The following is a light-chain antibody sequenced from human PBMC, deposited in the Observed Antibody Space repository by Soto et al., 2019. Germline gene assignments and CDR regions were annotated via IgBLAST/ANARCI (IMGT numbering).Light chain of an antibody. J-gene: IGLJ2*01. CDR3: QAWHSSTVV. V-gene: IGLV3-1*01. CDR2: QDS. CDR1: KLGDKY. Sequence: SYELTQPPSVSVSPGQTASITSSGDKLGDKYACWYQQKPGQSPVLVIYQDSKWPSGIPERFSGSNSGNTATLTISGTQAMDEADYSCQAWHSSTVVFGGGTQLTVL.